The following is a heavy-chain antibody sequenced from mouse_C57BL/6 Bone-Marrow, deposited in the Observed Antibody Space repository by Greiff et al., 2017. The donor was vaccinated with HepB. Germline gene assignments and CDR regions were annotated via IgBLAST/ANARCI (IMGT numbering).Heavy chain of an antibody. CDR2: IDPETGGT. Sequence: QVQLKESGAELVRPGASVTLSCKASGYTFTDYEMHWVKQTPVHGLEWIGAIDPETGGTAYNQKFKGKAILTADKSSSTAYMELRSLTSEDSAVYYCTSEGYGSSDWYFDVWGTGTTVTGSS. D-gene: IGHD1-1*01. CDR3: TSEGYGSSDWYFDV. J-gene: IGHJ1*03. V-gene: IGHV1-15*01. CDR1: GYTFTDYE.